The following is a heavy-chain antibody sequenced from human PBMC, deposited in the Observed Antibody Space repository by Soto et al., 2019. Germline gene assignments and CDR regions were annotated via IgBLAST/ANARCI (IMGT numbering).Heavy chain of an antibody. J-gene: IGHJ4*02. Sequence: QVQLQQWGAGLLKPSETLSLTCAVYGGSFSGYYWSWIRQPPGKGLEWIGEINHSGSTNYNPSLKSRVTRSVDTSKNQFSLKLSSVTAADTAVYYCARGDRGGYYIAGGFDYWGQGTLVTVSS. CDR1: GGSFSGYY. CDR3: ARGDRGGYYIAGGFDY. V-gene: IGHV4-34*01. D-gene: IGHD3-3*01. CDR2: INHSGST.